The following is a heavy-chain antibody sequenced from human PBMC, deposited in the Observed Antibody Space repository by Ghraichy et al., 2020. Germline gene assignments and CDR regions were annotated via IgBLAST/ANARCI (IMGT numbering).Heavy chain of an antibody. CDR1: GYTLSSNY. V-gene: IGHV1-46*01. D-gene: IGHD6-19*01. CDR3: ARDAAVAGYYYYYMDV. CDR2: IDPNSAST. Sequence: ASVKVSCKASGYTLSSNYIHWVRQAPGQGLEWMGVIDPNSASTSYAQKFQDRVIMTRDTSTSTVYMELSSLRSDDTAVYHCARDAAVAGYYYYYMDVWGKGTTVTVSS. J-gene: IGHJ6*03.